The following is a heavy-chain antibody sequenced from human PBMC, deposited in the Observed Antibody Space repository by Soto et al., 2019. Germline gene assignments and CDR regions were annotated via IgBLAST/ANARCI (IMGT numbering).Heavy chain of an antibody. CDR2: SGNKASSYTT. CDR1: GFTFSDHY. D-gene: IGHD7-27*01. J-gene: IGHJ4*02. Sequence: EVQLVESGGGLVQPGGSLRLSCAVSGFTFSDHYMDWVRQAPGKGLEWIARSGNKASSYTTIYAASLQGRFTISRDDSKNALYLLMNRLIAEDTAVYYCARGRWGFDFWGQGSLVTVSS. CDR3: ARGRWGFDF. V-gene: IGHV3-72*01.